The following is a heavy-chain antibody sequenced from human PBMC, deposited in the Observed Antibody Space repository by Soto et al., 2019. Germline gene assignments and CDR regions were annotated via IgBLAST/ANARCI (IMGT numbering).Heavy chain of an antibody. Sequence: PSETLSLTCSVSGGSINSDYQYWTWIRQPPGKGLEWIGSIYKSGTTNYNPSLKSRITVSIDTYKNQFSLNLTSVTAADTALYYCARQRRGAYWFAPWGQGTPVPVSP. CDR2: IYKSGTT. CDR3: ARQRRGAYWFAP. V-gene: IGHV4-30-4*01. J-gene: IGHJ5*02. CDR1: GGSINSDYQY.